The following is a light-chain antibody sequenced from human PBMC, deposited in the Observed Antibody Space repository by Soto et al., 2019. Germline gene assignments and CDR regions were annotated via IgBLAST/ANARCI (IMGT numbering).Light chain of an antibody. J-gene: IGKJ1*01. Sequence: EIVLTQSPGTLSLSPGERATLSCRASQSVSSSYLAWYQQKPGQAPRPLIYGASSRAIGIPDRFSGSGSGTVFTLTISRLEPEDVAVYYCQQYGSSPWTFGQGTKVEIK. V-gene: IGKV3-20*01. CDR2: GAS. CDR3: QQYGSSPWT. CDR1: QSVSSSY.